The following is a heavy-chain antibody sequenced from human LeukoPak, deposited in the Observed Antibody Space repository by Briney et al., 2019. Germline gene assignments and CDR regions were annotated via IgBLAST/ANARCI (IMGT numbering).Heavy chain of an antibody. CDR3: ARERGEYSSSWYGIG. CDR1: GFTFSDYY. Sequence: GSLRLSCAASGFTFSDYYMSWIRQATGKGLEWVSYISSSGSTIYYADSVKGRFTISRDNAKNSLYLQMNSLRAEDTAVYYCARERGEYSSSWYGIGWGQGTLVTVSS. CDR2: ISSSGSTI. D-gene: IGHD6-13*01. V-gene: IGHV3-11*01. J-gene: IGHJ4*02.